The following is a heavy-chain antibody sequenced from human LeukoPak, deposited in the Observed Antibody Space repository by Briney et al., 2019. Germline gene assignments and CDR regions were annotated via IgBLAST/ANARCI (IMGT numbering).Heavy chain of an antibody. D-gene: IGHD3-3*01. CDR3: ARVEGWFDP. Sequence: SETLSLTCTVSGDSTSSDRYYGGWVRQPPGKGLEWIGNIYYSGSTYYNPSLKSRVTISVDTSKNQFSLKLSSVTAADTAVYYCARVEGWFDPWGQGTLVTVSS. J-gene: IGHJ5*02. CDR2: IYYSGST. CDR1: GDSTSSDRYY. V-gene: IGHV4-39*07.